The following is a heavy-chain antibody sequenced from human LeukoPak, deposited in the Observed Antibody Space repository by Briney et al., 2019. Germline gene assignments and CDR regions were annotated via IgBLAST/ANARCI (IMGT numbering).Heavy chain of an antibody. CDR2: INPGGNEI. CDR3: MFWGTDNH. J-gene: IGHJ4*02. Sequence: PGGSLRLSCAFSGSTFRTYWMNWVRQAPGKGLEWVANINPGGNEIRSVDSVKGRFIISRDNAKNSLDLQMSSLRVEDTAAYYCMFWGTDNHWGQGILVTVSS. D-gene: IGHD3-10*02. V-gene: IGHV3-7*01. CDR1: GSTFRTYW.